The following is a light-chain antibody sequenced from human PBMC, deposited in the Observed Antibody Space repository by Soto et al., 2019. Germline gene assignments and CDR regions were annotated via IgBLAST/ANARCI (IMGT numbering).Light chain of an antibody. V-gene: IGLV2-23*03. CDR1: SSDVGSNDL. CDR3: CSYAGRGTFV. Sequence: QSVLTQPASVSGSPGQSITVSCTGTSSDVGSNDLVSWYQQHPGKAPKLMIYEGSKRPSGVSDRFSASKSGNTASLTISGLRAEDDAHYYCCSYAGRGTFVFGGGTKLTVL. J-gene: IGLJ3*02. CDR2: EGS.